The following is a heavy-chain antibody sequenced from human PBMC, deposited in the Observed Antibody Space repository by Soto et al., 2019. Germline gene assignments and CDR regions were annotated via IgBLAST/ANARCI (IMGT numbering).Heavy chain of an antibody. CDR1: GVTFTSSA. D-gene: IGHD2-2*01. V-gene: IGHV1-58*02. CDR2: IVVGSGNT. J-gene: IGHJ4*02. CDR3: ASGYCSSTSCPLDY. Sequence: MQLVQSGPEVKKPGTSEKVSCKASGVTFTSSAMQWVRQARGQRLEWIGWIVVGSGNTNYAQKFQERVTITRDMSTSTAYMELSSLRSEDTAVYYCASGYCSSTSCPLDYWGQGTLVTVSS.